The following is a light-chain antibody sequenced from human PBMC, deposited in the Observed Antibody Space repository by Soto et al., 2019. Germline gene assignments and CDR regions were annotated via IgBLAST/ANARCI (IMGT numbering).Light chain of an antibody. CDR3: QQYNNWHPVT. J-gene: IGKJ1*01. CDR2: GAS. Sequence: EILMTQSPAPLSVSPGERATLSCWASQSVSSNLAWYQQKPGQAPRLLIYGASARATGIPARFSGSGSGTEFTLTISSLKSADFAVYYCQQYNNWHPVTFGQGTKVDIK. CDR1: QSVSSN. V-gene: IGKV3-15*01.